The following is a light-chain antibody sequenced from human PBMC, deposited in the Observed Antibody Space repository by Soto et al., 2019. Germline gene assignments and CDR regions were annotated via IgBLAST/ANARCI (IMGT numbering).Light chain of an antibody. CDR1: QDISNY. V-gene: IGKV1-12*01. CDR2: AAS. J-gene: IGKJ5*01. Sequence: DIQMTHSPSSLSASVGYRVSITCQASQDISNYLNWYQQKPGKAPKLLIYAASSLQSGVPSRFSGSGSGTDFTLTISSLQPDDFATYYCQQAHSFPITFGQGTRLEIK. CDR3: QQAHSFPIT.